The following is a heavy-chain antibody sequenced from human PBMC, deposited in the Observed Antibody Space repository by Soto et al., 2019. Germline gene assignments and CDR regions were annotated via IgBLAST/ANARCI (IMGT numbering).Heavy chain of an antibody. V-gene: IGHV4-34*01. J-gene: IGHJ5*02. D-gene: IGHD6-13*01. Sequence: SETLSLTCAVYGGSFSGYYWSWIRQPPGKGLGWIGEINHSGSTNYNPSLKSRVTISVDTSKNQFSLKLSSVTAADTAVYYCAREGGSWYGLVNWFDPWGQGTLVTVSS. CDR1: GGSFSGYY. CDR2: INHSGST. CDR3: AREGGSWYGLVNWFDP.